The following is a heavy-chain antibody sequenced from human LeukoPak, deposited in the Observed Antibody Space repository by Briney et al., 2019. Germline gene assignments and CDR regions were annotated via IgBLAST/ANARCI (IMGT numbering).Heavy chain of an antibody. D-gene: IGHD6-19*01. CDR1: GFTFSRYS. CDR3: ARDRYSSGPPPYYFDY. Sequence: GGSLRLFCTASGFTFSRYSMNWVRQAPGKGLECVANINQDGSNKYYVDSVKGRFTISRDNTKNSLYLQMNSLRAEDTAVYYCARDRYSSGPPPYYFDYWGQGTLVTVSS. J-gene: IGHJ4*02. CDR2: INQDGSNK. V-gene: IGHV3-7*01.